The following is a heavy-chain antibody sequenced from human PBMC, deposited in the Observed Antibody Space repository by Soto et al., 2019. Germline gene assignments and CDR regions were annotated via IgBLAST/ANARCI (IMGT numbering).Heavy chain of an antibody. CDR1: GGSISSSSYY. CDR2: IYYSGST. Sequence: PSETLSLTCTVSGGSISSSSYYWGWIRQPPGKGLEWIGSIYYSGSTYYNPSLKSRVTISVDTSKNQFSLKLSSVTAADTAVYYCARPLQGVPEGDYYYGMDVWGQGTTVTVSS. D-gene: IGHD2-8*01. J-gene: IGHJ6*02. CDR3: ARPLQGVPEGDYYYGMDV. V-gene: IGHV4-39*01.